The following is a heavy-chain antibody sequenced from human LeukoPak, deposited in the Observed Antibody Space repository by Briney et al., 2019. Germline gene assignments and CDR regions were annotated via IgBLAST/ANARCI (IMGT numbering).Heavy chain of an antibody. D-gene: IGHD6-19*01. Sequence: GESLKISCTGSGYSFTSYWIGWVRQMPGKGLEWMGIIYPGDSDTRYSPSFQGQVTISADKSISTAYLQWSSLKASDTAMYYCARCPYSSGWYYSNDYWGQGTLVTVSS. J-gene: IGHJ4*02. CDR2: IYPGDSDT. V-gene: IGHV5-51*03. CDR3: ARCPYSSGWYYSNDY. CDR1: GYSFTSYW.